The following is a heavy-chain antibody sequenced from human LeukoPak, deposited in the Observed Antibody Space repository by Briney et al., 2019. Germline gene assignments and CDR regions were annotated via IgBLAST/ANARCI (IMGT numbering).Heavy chain of an antibody. CDR2: IIPIFGTA. CDR1: GGTFSSYA. CDR3: ASGARGGWYPPFDY. J-gene: IGHJ4*02. D-gene: IGHD6-19*01. V-gene: IGHV1-69*05. Sequence: ASVKVSCKASGGTFSSYATSWVRQAPGQGLEWMGRIIPIFGTANYAQKLQGRVTMTTDTSTSTAYMELRSLRSDDTAVYYCASGARGGWYPPFDYWGQGTLVTVSS.